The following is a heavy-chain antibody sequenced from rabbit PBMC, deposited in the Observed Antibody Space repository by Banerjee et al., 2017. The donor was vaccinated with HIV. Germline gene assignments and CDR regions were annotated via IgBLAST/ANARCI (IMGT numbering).Heavy chain of an antibody. J-gene: IGHJ4*01. CDR1: GFDFSSYYM. CDR3: ARDLAGVIGWNFNL. V-gene: IGHV1S45*01. CDR2: INTSSGNT. D-gene: IGHD4-1*01. Sequence: QEQLKESGGGLVQPGGSLKLSCKASGFDFSSYYMSWVRQAPGKGLEWIGCINTSSGNTVYASWAKGRFTISKTSSTTVTLQMTSLTAADTATYFCARDLAGVIGWNFNLWGPGTLVTVS.